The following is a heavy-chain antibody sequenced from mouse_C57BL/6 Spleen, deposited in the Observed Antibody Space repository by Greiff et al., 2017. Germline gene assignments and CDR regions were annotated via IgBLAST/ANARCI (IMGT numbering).Heavy chain of an antibody. J-gene: IGHJ1*03. CDR3: ARPYYGRGYFDV. Sequence: QVQLKQPGAELVRPGSSVKLSCKASGYTFTSYWMDWVKQRPGQVLEWIGNIYPSDSETHYNQKFKDKATLTVDKSSSTAYMQLSSLTAEDSAVYYCARPYYGRGYFDVWGTGTTVTVSS. CDR2: IYPSDSET. V-gene: IGHV1-61*01. D-gene: IGHD1-1*01. CDR1: GYTFTSYW.